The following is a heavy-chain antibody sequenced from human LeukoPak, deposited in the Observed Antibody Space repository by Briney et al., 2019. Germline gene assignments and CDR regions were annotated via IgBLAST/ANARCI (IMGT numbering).Heavy chain of an antibody. Sequence: GGSLRLSCAVSGFTFSSYSMNWVRQAPGKGLEWVSAISGSGGSTYYADSVKGRFTISRDNSKNTLYLQMNSLRAEDTAVYYCAKAVAGLWDYWGQGTLVTVSS. CDR1: GFTFSSYS. J-gene: IGHJ4*02. CDR3: AKAVAGLWDY. V-gene: IGHV3-23*01. D-gene: IGHD6-19*01. CDR2: ISGSGGST.